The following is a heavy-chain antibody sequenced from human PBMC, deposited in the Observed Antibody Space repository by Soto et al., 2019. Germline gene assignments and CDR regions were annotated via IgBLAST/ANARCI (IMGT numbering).Heavy chain of an antibody. Sequence: QVQLQESGPGLVKPSGTLSLTCAVSGDSISSSKWWSWVRQPPGKGLEWIWEIYHSGSTNYNPSHKSRANISVDKTKNQISQKLSYVTDAHTAVYYCAKGERQQQRDYWGPGTLVTVSS. V-gene: IGHV4-4*02. CDR2: IYHSGST. CDR3: AKGERQQQRDY. D-gene: IGHD6-13*01. CDR1: GDSISSSKW. J-gene: IGHJ4*02.